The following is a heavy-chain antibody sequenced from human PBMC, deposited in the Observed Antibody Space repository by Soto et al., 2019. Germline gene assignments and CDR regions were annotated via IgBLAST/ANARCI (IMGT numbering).Heavy chain of an antibody. CDR1: GYTFTSYG. CDR2: ISASNGNT. D-gene: IGHD6-6*01. J-gene: IGHJ6*02. CDR3: ASSSYYYYYGMDV. Sequence: ASVKVSCKASGYTFTSYGFSWVRQAPGQGLEWMGWISASNGNTNYAQKLQGRVTMTTDTSTGTVYMELRSLRSDDTAMYYCASSSYYYYYGMDVWGQGTTVTVSS. V-gene: IGHV1-18*01.